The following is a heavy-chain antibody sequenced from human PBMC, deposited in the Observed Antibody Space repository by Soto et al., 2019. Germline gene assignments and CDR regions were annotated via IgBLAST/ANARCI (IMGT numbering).Heavy chain of an antibody. J-gene: IGHJ6*02. V-gene: IGHV3-21*06. CDR3: ATDGAAGAVMGV. CDR1: GLIFSNYG. Sequence: EVQLVESGGGLVKPGGSLRLSCTASGLIFSNYGMNWVRQAAGKRPEWVSSISSGGEYIEYADSVKGRLTISIDNTNTILYLQLSSLGVEDTAVYYCATDGAAGAVMGVWCQGTTVTVSS. CDR2: ISSGGEYI. D-gene: IGHD6-13*01.